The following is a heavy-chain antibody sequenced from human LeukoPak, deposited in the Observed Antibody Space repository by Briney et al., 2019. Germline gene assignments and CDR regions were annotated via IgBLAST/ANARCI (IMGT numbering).Heavy chain of an antibody. J-gene: IGHJ4*02. CDR3: ARRGHSGYDFDY. CDR1: GFTFDDYT. Sequence: PGGSLRLSCAASGFTFDDYTMHWVRQAPGKGLEWVSLISWDGGGTLYADSVKGRFIISRDNSKNSLYLQMNSLRTEDTALYYCARRGHSGYDFDYWGQGTLVTVSS. D-gene: IGHD5-12*01. V-gene: IGHV3-43*01. CDR2: ISWDGGGT.